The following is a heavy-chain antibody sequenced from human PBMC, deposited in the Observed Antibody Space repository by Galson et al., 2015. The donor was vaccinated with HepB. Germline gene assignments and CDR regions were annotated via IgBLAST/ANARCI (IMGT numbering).Heavy chain of an antibody. CDR2: IDWDDDK. Sequence: PALVKPTQTLTLTCTFSGFSLSTSGMCVGWIRQPPGKALEWLARIDWDDDKYYSTSLKTRLTISKDTSKNQVVLTMTNMDPVDTATYYCARGPQSYFYGMDVWGQGTTVTVSS. V-gene: IGHV2-70*11. CDR3: ARGPQSYFYGMDV. CDR1: GFSLSTSGMC. J-gene: IGHJ6*02.